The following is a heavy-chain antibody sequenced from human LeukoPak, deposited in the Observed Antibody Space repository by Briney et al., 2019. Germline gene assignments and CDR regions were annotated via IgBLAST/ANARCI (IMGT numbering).Heavy chain of an antibody. CDR3: ARASYYYGSGSYSFDY. CDR1: GGSISSYY. J-gene: IGHJ4*02. Sequence: SETLSLTCTVSGGSISSYYWSWIRQPPGKGLEWIGYIYYSGSTNYNPSLKSRVTISVDTSKNQFSLKLSSVTAADTAVYYCARASYYYGSGSYSFDYWGQGTLVTVSS. D-gene: IGHD3-10*01. V-gene: IGHV4-59*01. CDR2: IYYSGST.